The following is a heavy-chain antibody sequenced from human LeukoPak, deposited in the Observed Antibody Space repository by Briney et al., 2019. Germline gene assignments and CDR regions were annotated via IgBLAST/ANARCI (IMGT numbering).Heavy chain of an antibody. J-gene: IGHJ4*02. V-gene: IGHV3-23*01. CDR1: GFTFSSYA. CDR3: AKHPNYDFWSGYYTDFDY. CDR2: ISGSGGST. Sequence: GGSLRPSCAASGFTFSSYAMSWVRQAPGKGLEWVSAISGSGGSTYYADSVKGRFTISRDNSKNTLYLQMNSLRAEDTAVYYCAKHPNYDFWSGYYTDFDYWGQGTLVTVSS. D-gene: IGHD3-3*01.